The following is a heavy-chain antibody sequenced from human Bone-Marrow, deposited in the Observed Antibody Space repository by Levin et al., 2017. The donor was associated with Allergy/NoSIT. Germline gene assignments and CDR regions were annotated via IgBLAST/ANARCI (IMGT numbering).Heavy chain of an antibody. D-gene: IGHD2-15*01. CDR2: ISYDGSKT. J-gene: IGHJ6*02. CDR3: ARGFGIEYCSGGSCHFDYYYGMDV. CDR1: GYTFSTYA. Sequence: GGSLRLSCSASGYTFSTYAMHWVRQAPGKGLEWVAVISYDGSKTYYADSVKGRFTISRDNSKNTLYLQMNRLRAEDTAVYYSARGFGIEYCSGGSCHFDYYYGMDVWGQGTTVTVSS. V-gene: IGHV3-30*04.